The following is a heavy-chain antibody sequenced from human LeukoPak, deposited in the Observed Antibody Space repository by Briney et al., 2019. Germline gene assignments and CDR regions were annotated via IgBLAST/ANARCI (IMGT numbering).Heavy chain of an antibody. D-gene: IGHD6-19*01. CDR3: AKDLALAGTGGGFDV. Sequence: HTGGSLRLSCAVSGFTFTTYAINRVRQAPGKGLEWVSGISGGGDKTYYADSVNGRFTISRDNSKNTVSLQMSSLRAEDTALYYCAKDLALAGTGGGFDVWGQGTRVAVSS. V-gene: IGHV3-23*01. CDR2: ISGGGDKT. J-gene: IGHJ3*01. CDR1: GFTFTTYA.